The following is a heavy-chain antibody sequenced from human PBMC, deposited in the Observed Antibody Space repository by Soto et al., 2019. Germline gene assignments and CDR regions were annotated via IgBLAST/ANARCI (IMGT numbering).Heavy chain of an antibody. Sequence: QITLKESGPTLVKPTQTLTLTCTFSGFSLTTRGVGVGWIRQPPGKALECLALIYWDDDKRYSPSLQSRRSLTKDTSKIPVVLTMTNVDPVDTATYYCAHIPNYYQYDWFDPWGQGTLVSVSS. V-gene: IGHV2-5*02. CDR1: GFSLTTRGVG. D-gene: IGHD3-16*01. CDR3: AHIPNYYQYDWFDP. J-gene: IGHJ5*02. CDR2: IYWDDDK.